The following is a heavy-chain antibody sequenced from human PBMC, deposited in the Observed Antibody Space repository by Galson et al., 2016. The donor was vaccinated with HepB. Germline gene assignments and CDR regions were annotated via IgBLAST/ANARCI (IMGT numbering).Heavy chain of an antibody. Sequence: SVRLSCATSGFIFDDYAMHWVRQVPGKGLEWVSAISWSKSPIGYADSVKGRFTISRDNAKKSLHLQMNSLRPEDTGFYYCAQDISVGEGIGYWGQGTLVIVSS. CDR2: ISWSKSPI. CDR1: GFIFDDYA. CDR3: AQDISVGEGIGY. D-gene: IGHD3-10*01. J-gene: IGHJ4*02. V-gene: IGHV3-9*01.